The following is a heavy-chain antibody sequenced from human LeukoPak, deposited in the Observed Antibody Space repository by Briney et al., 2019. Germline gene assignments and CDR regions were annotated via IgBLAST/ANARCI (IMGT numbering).Heavy chain of an antibody. CDR3: ARLQMLNSNRGVDY. CDR2: INHSGST. J-gene: IGHJ4*02. V-gene: IGHV4-34*01. CDR1: GGSFSGYC. D-gene: IGHD2-8*01. Sequence: SETLSLTCAVYGGSFSGYCWSWIRQPPGKGLEWIGEINHSGSTNYNPSLKSRVTISVDTSKNQFSLKLSSVTAADTAVYYCARLQMLNSNRGVDYWGQGTLVTVSS.